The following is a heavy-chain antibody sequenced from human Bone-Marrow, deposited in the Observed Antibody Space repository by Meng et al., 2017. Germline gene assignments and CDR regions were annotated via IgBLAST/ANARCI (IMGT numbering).Heavy chain of an antibody. CDR1: GYTFTSYG. V-gene: IGHV1-18*01. CDR2: ISAYNGNT. Sequence: ASVKVSCKASGYTFTSYGISWVRQAPGQGLEWMGWISAYNGNTNYAQKLQGRVTMTEDTSTDTAYMELSSLRSEDTAVYYCATDLWSFIEDYWGQGTLVTVSS. D-gene: IGHD4/OR15-4a*01. J-gene: IGHJ4*02. CDR3: ATDLWSFIEDY.